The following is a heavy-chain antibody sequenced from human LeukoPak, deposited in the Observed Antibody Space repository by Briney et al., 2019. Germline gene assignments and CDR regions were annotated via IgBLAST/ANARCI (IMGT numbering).Heavy chain of an antibody. CDR3: ANGYDFWSGHYSLPSSFYQ. D-gene: IGHD3-3*01. V-gene: IGHV3-20*04. CDR2: INWSGVST. Sequence: GGSLRLSCEAAGFTFDDYGMSWVRQAPGKGLEWVSSINWSGVSTYYADAVKGRFTISRDKAKNSLYLQMNSLRAEDTAFYYCANGYDFWSGHYSLPSSFYQWAQGTLVTVSS. J-gene: IGHJ4*02. CDR1: GFTFDDYG.